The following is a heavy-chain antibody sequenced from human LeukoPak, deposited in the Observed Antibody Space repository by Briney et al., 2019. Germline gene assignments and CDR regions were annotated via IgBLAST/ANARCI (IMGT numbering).Heavy chain of an antibody. J-gene: IGHJ5*02. D-gene: IGHD3-22*01. V-gene: IGHV4-31*03. Sequence: SETLSLTCTVSGGSISSGGYYWSWIRQHPGKGLEWIGYIYYSGSTYYNPSLKSRVTISVDTSKNQFSLKLSSVTAADTAVYYCARDYYDSSGYYRWFDPWGQGTLVTVSS. CDR1: GGSISSGGYY. CDR3: ARDYYDSSGYYRWFDP. CDR2: IYYSGST.